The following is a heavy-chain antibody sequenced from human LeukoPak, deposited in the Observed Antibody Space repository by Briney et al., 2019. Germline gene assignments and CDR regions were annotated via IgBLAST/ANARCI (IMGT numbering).Heavy chain of an antibody. CDR2: ISSSSSYI. J-gene: IGHJ4*02. V-gene: IGHV3-21*01. D-gene: IGHD3-3*01. Sequence: PGGSLRLSCAASGFTFSSYSMNWVRQAPGKGLEWVSSISSSSSYIYYADSVKGRFTISRDNAKNSLYLQMNSLRAEDTAAYYCAREGYYDFWSGYYPFDYWGQGTLVTVSS. CDR3: AREGYYDFWSGYYPFDY. CDR1: GFTFSSYS.